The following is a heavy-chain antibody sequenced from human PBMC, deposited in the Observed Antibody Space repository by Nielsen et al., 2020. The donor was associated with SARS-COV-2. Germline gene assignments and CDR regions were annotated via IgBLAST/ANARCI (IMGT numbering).Heavy chain of an antibody. CDR2: IVVGSGNT. D-gene: IGHD2-21*02. Sequence: SVKVSCKASGFTFTSSAVQWVRQARGQRLDWIGWIVVGSGNTNYAQKFQERVTITRDMSTSTAYMELSSLRSEDTAVYYCAAAVGQYCGGDCYMYYYYGMDVWGQGTTVTVSS. V-gene: IGHV1-58*01. CDR1: GFTFTSSA. CDR3: AAAVGQYCGGDCYMYYYYGMDV. J-gene: IGHJ6*02.